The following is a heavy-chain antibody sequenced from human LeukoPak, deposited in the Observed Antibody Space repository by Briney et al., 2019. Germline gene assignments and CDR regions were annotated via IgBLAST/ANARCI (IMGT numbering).Heavy chain of an antibody. CDR1: GFTFSSYA. V-gene: IGHV3-21*01. Sequence: PGGSLRLSCAASGFTFSSYAMSWVRQAPGKGLEWVSSISSSSNYIYYADSVKGRFTISRDNAKNSLHLQINSLRAEDTAVYYCAKSGQRRCSGGSCYPYYFDYLLEGTLVTVSS. CDR2: ISSSSNYI. D-gene: IGHD2-15*01. CDR3: AKSGQRRCSGGSCYPYYFDY. J-gene: IGHJ4*02.